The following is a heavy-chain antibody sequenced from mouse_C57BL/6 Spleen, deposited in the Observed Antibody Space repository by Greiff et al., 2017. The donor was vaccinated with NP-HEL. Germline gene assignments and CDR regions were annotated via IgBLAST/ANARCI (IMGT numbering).Heavy chain of an antibody. V-gene: IGHV1-15*01. CDR3: TIHLYYGSAWFAY. Sequence: QVQLQQSGAELVRPGASVTLSCKASGYTFTDYEMHWVKQTPVHGLEWIGAIDPETGGTAYNQKFKGKAILTADKSSSTAYMELRSLTSEDSAVYYCTIHLYYGSAWFAYWGQGTLVTVSA. CDR1: GYTFTDYE. J-gene: IGHJ3*01. D-gene: IGHD2-1*01. CDR2: IDPETGGT.